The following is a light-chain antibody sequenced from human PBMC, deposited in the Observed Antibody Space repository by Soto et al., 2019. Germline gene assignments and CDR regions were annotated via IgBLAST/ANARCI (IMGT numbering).Light chain of an antibody. CDR1: QSVSIH. V-gene: IGKV3-15*01. Sequence: ETVMTQSPGTLSVSLGERATLSCRASQSVSIHLAWYQQKPGQAPRLLIYGAATRATGITARFSGSGSGTEFTLTISSLQSEDFAVYYCQQYDKWPPWTFGQGTKVDIK. J-gene: IGKJ1*01. CDR3: QQYDKWPPWT. CDR2: GAA.